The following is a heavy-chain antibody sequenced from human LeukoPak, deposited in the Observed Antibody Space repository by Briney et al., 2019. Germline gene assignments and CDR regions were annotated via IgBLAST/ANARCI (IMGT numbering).Heavy chain of an antibody. D-gene: IGHD2-2*01. CDR3: ARESEGGTGTSCPDY. CDR1: GFIFSSDD. Sequence: GSLGLSCAASGFIFSSDDMHWVRQAPGKGLEWVAGIQSNGRNKYYVDSVKGRFAISRDNSKSTLYLQVNSLRVEDTALYYCARESEGGTGTSCPDYWGQGTLVTVSS. V-gene: IGHV3-33*05. CDR2: IQSNGRNK. J-gene: IGHJ4*02.